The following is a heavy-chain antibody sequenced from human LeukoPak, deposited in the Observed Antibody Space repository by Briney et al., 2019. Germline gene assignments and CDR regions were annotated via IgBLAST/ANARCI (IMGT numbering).Heavy chain of an antibody. V-gene: IGHV3-11*05. D-gene: IGHD1-26*01. CDR1: GFTFSDYY. CDR2: ISSSSTYT. J-gene: IGHJ4*02. CDR3: ARVGGGSASYFAY. Sequence: GGSLRLSCATSGFTFSDYYMSWIRQAPGKGLEWVSYISSSSTYTKYADSVKGRFTIFRDNAKNSLFLQMNSLRAEDTAVYYCARVGGGSASYFAYWGQGALVTVSS.